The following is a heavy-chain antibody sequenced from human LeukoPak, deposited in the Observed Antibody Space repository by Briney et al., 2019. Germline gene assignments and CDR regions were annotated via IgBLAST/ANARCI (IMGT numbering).Heavy chain of an antibody. D-gene: IGHD1-26*01. Sequence: GGSLRLSWAASGFTFSSYAMHWVRQAPGKGLEWVAVISYDGSNKYYADSVKGRFTISRDNSKNTLYLQMNSLRAEDTAVYYCARDPKYSGSTGYFDYWGQGTLVTVSS. V-gene: IGHV3-30*04. J-gene: IGHJ4*02. CDR3: ARDPKYSGSTGYFDY. CDR2: ISYDGSNK. CDR1: GFTFSSYA.